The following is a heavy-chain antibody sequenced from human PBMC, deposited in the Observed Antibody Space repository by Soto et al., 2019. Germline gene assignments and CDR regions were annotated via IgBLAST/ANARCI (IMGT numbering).Heavy chain of an antibody. D-gene: IGHD1-20*01. V-gene: IGHV1-18*01. CDR3: ASSQGQYNSYFYYMSV. J-gene: IGHJ6*03. CDR2: ISGYNGDT. CDR1: GYSLSNYG. Sequence: QLQLVQSGAEEKKPGASVTVSCKASGYSLSNYGFTWVRQAPGQGLEWMGWISGYNGDTNYAQNLQGRVSMTTDTSTSTVSMELRSLRSDDTAVYYCASSQGQYNSYFYYMSVWGEGTTVTVSS.